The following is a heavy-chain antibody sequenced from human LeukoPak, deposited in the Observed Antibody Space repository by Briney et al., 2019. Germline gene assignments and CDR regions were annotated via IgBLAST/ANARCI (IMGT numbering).Heavy chain of an antibody. J-gene: IGHJ6*03. CDR2: IYTSGST. CDR3: ARVGSIAARRSFYYYYYMDV. CDR1: GGSISSGSYY. V-gene: IGHV4-61*02. D-gene: IGHD6-6*01. Sequence: PSQTLSLTCTVSGGSISSGSYYWSWIRQPAGKGLEWIGRIYTSGSTNYNPSLKSRVTISVDTSKNQFSLKLSSVTAADTAVYYCARVGSIAARRSFYYYYYMDVWGKGTTVTASS.